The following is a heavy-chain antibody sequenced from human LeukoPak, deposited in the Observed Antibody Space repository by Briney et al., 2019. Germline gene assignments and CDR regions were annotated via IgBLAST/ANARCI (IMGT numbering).Heavy chain of an antibody. D-gene: IGHD5-24*01. CDR2: ISSSSSTI. CDR3: ASSNRRDVY. V-gene: IGHV3-48*01. Sequence: GGSLRLSCAASGFTFSSYSMNWVRQAPGKGLEWVSYISSSSSTIYYADSVKGRFTISRDNAKNSLYLQMNGLRAEDTAVYYCASSNRRDVYWGQGTLVTVSS. CDR1: GFTFSSYS. J-gene: IGHJ4*02.